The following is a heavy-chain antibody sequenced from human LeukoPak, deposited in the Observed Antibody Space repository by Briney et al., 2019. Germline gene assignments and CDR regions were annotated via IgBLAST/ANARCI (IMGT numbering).Heavy chain of an antibody. CDR1: GGSISSSSYY. CDR3: ASRGHYYDSSGYRKPSDY. D-gene: IGHD3-22*01. V-gene: IGHV4-39*07. CDR2: IYYSGST. J-gene: IGHJ4*02. Sequence: SETLSLTCTVSGGSISSSSYYWGWIRQPPGKGLEWIGSIYYSGSTYYNPSLKSRVTISVDTSKNQFSLKLSSVTAADTAVCYCASRGHYYDSSGYRKPSDYWGQGTLVTVSS.